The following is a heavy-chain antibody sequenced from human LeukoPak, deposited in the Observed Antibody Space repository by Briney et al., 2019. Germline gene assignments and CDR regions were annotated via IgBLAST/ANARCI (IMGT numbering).Heavy chain of an antibody. J-gene: IGHJ4*02. V-gene: IGHV3-21*01. CDR1: GFTFSSYS. CDR3: ARVGTMVRGVPTFDY. Sequence: GGSLRLSCAASGFTFSSYSMNWVRQAPGKGLEWVSSISSSSSYIYYADSVKGRFTISRDNAKNSLYLQMNSLRAEDTAVYYCARVGTMVRGVPTFDYWGQGTPVTVSS. CDR2: ISSSSSYI. D-gene: IGHD3-10*01.